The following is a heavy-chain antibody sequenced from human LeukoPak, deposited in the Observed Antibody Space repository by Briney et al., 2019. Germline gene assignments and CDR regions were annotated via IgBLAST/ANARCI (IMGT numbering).Heavy chain of an antibody. V-gene: IGHV1-58*02. CDR1: GFTFTSSA. J-gene: IGHJ6*02. Sequence: SVKVSCEASGFTFTSSAMQWVRRARGQRLEWIGWIVVGSGNTNYAQKFQERVTITRDMSTSTAYMELSSLRSEDTAVYYCAAVGPPYDILTGYRPRFYYYYGMDVWGQGTTVTVSS. CDR2: IVVGSGNT. D-gene: IGHD3-9*01. CDR3: AAVGPPYDILTGYRPRFYYYYGMDV.